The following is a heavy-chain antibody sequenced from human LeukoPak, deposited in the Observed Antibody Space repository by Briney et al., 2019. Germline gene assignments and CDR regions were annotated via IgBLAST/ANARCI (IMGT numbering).Heavy chain of an antibody. CDR3: ARDCSGGSCFFDY. CDR2: IYSGGTT. J-gene: IGHJ4*02. Sequence: GGSLRLSCAASGFTVSSHYMSWVRQAPGMGLEWVSVIYSGGTTYYADSVKGRFTISRDNSKNTLYLQMHSLRAEDTAVYYCARDCSGGSCFFDYWGQGTLVTVSS. D-gene: IGHD2-15*01. V-gene: IGHV3-66*02. CDR1: GFTVSSHY.